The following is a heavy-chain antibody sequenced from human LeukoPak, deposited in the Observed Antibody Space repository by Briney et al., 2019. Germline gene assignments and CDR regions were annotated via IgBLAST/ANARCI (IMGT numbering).Heavy chain of an antibody. CDR2: INPNTGDT. J-gene: IGHJ4*02. D-gene: IGHD5-24*01. CDR3: TRDPEMATILFEY. Sequence: GASVKVSCKASVCTVTGYLMHWVGPAPGLGLAWMEWINPNTGDTNYTQKFQGRVTMTRDTPNSPSYLELSWLSAADTAVYYCTRDPEMATILFEYWGQGTLVTVSS. V-gene: IGHV1-2*02. CDR1: VCTVTGYL.